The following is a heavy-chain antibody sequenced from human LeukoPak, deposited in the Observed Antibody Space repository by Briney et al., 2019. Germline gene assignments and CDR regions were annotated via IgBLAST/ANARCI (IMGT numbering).Heavy chain of an antibody. V-gene: IGHV3-7*01. J-gene: IGHJ3*02. CDR1: GFTFSNYW. CDR3: AREHKGSGAFDI. CDR2: IHQDGSEK. Sequence: GGSLRLSCAASGFTFSNYWMNWVRQAPGKGLEWVANIHQDGSEKYYVDSVKGRFTISRDNSKNTLYQQMNSLRAEDTAVYYCAREHKGSGAFDIWGQGTMVTVSS.